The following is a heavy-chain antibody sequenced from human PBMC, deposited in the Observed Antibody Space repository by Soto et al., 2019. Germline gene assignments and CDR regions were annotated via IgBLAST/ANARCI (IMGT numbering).Heavy chain of an antibody. J-gene: IGHJ4*02. CDR3: TRGGVATRTFDY. D-gene: IGHD3-3*01. Sequence: EVQLVQSGAEVKQPGESLKISCKASGYSITSYWIAWLRQMPGQGLEWMGIIFPDDSDTRYSPSFQGQVTISADKSISTAYVQWSSLKASDTAMYYCTRGGVATRTFDYWGQGTLVTVSS. CDR2: IFPDDSDT. V-gene: IGHV5-51*01. CDR1: GYSITSYW.